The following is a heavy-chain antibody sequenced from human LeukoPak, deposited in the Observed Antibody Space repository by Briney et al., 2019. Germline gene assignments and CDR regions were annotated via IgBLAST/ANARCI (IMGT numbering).Heavy chain of an antibody. D-gene: IGHD6-13*01. CDR3: ARRWSPYSSSWPPLYYYYYMDV. J-gene: IGHJ6*03. Sequence: SETLSLTCTVSNVSISFYYWSWLRQPAGKGLEWIGRIYTTGTTNFNPSLKSRVTMSVDTSKNQFSLKMTSVTAADTAVYYCARRWSPYSSSWPPLYYYYYMDVWGKGTTVTISS. CDR1: NVSISFYY. CDR2: IYTTGTT. V-gene: IGHV4-4*07.